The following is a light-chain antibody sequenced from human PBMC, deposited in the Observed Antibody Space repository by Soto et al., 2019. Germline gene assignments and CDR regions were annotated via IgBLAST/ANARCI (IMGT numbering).Light chain of an antibody. CDR1: QSVASC. CDR2: GVS. Sequence: EIQMTQAPSTLAGSSGDRANLTCRASQSVASCLAWYQQKPGKAPRLLIYGVSTMDSGVPSRFSGSGTGTEFTLTISSLQSDDSATYYCQQYDNYWTFGQGTKVDIK. CDR3: QQYDNYWT. V-gene: IGKV1-5*01. J-gene: IGKJ1*01.